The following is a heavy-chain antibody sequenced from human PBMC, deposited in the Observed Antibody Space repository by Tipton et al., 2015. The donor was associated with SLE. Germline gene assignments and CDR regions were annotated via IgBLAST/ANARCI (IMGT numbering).Heavy chain of an antibody. CDR1: GGSISSSSYY. V-gene: IGHV4-39*01. Sequence: TLSLTCTVSGGSISSSSYYWGCIRQPPGKGLDWIGSIDYSGSTYYNPTLKSRVTISVYTSKTQFSLKLSTVTAADTAVYFCARHFGGGATPYFDYWGQGTLVTVSS. CDR2: IDYSGST. CDR3: ARHFGGGATPYFDY. J-gene: IGHJ4*02. D-gene: IGHD1-26*01.